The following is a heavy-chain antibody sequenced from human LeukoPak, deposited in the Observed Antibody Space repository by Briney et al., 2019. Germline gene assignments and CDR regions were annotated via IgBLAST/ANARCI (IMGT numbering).Heavy chain of an antibody. D-gene: IGHD1-26*01. V-gene: IGHV3-21*01. Sequence: GGSLRLSCAASGFTFSSYSMNWVRQAPGKGLEWVSSISSSSSYIYYADSVKGRFTISRDNAKNSLYLQMNSLRAEDTAVYYCARDLGRIGWELGAFDIWGQGTWSPSLQ. CDR2: ISSSSSYI. J-gene: IGHJ3*02. CDR1: GFTFSSYS. CDR3: ARDLGRIGWELGAFDI.